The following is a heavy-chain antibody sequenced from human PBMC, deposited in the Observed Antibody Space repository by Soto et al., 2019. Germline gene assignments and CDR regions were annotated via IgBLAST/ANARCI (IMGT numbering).Heavy chain of an antibody. CDR3: AKDRGAGGRFSGIAVAGIPS. CDR1: GFTFSSYA. Sequence: EVQLLESGGGLVQPGGSLRLSCAASGFTFSSYAMSWVRQTPGKGLEWVSGLSGGGGNTYYADSVTGRFTISRDNSRNTLYLQMNSLRAADTAIYYCAKDRGAGGRFSGIAVAGIPSWGQGTLVTVSS. D-gene: IGHD6-19*01. J-gene: IGHJ5*02. V-gene: IGHV3-23*01. CDR2: LSGGGGNT.